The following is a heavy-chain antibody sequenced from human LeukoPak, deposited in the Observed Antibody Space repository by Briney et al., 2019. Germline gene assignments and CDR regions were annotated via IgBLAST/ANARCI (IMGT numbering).Heavy chain of an antibody. CDR2: ISSGSSTI. CDR1: GFTFSSYS. Sequence: GGSLRLSCAASGFTFSSYSMNWVRQAPGKGLEWVSYISSGSSTIYYADSVKGRFTISRDNAKNSLYLQMNSLRAEDTAVYYCARVRYSGSSGYFDYWGQGTLVTVSS. J-gene: IGHJ4*02. D-gene: IGHD1-26*01. V-gene: IGHV3-48*01. CDR3: ARVRYSGSSGYFDY.